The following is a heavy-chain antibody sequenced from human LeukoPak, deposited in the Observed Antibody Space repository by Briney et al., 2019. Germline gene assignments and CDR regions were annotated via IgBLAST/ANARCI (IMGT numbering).Heavy chain of an antibody. J-gene: IGHJ4*02. CDR3: ARDSPAGEGYYYDSSGYVPDY. Sequence: GGSLRLSCAASGFTFSSYAMSWVRQAPGKGLEWVSALSGSGGSTYYADSVKGRFTISRDNSKNTLYVQMNSLRAEDTAVYYCARDSPAGEGYYYDSSGYVPDYWGQGTLVTVSS. V-gene: IGHV3-23*01. CDR1: GFTFSSYA. D-gene: IGHD3-22*01. CDR2: LSGSGGST.